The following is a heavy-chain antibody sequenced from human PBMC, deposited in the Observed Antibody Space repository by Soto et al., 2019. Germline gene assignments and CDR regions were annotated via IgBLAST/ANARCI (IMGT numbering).Heavy chain of an antibody. CDR2: IYWDDDK. J-gene: IGHJ4*02. CDR3: AHRGTYSYDSSGYYYFDY. CDR1: EFSLSTSGVG. V-gene: IGHV2-5*02. D-gene: IGHD3-22*01. Sequence: SGPTLVKPTPTLTLTCTFSEFSLSTSGVGVGWIRQPPGKALEWLALIYWDDDKRYSQSLKSRLTITKDTSKNQVVLTMTNMDLVDIATYYCAHRGTYSYDSSGYYYFDYWGQGTLVTVSS.